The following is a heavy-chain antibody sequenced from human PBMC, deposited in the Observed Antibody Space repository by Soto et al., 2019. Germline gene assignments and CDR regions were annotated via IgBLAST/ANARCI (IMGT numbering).Heavy chain of an antibody. CDR2: VFYTGFT. D-gene: IGHD1-20*01. V-gene: IGHV4-39*01. J-gene: IGHJ4*02. CDR1: GASISGSYYY. CDR3: ATSQKGYNWNYFDH. Sequence: SETLSLTCAVSGASISGSYYYWAWLRQSPGKGPEWVGSVFYTGFTSYNPSLESRVSVSVDTSKSQFSLKLSAVTAADTAVYYCATSQKGYNWNYFDHWGQGALVTVS.